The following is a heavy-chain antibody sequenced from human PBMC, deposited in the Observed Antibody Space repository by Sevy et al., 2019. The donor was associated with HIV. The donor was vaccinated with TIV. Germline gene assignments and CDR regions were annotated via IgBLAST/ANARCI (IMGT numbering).Heavy chain of an antibody. J-gene: IGHJ3*02. Sequence: GGSLRLSCAASGFTFDDYAMHWVRQAPGKGLEWVSGISWNSGSIGYADSVKGRFTISRDNAKNSLYLQMNSLRAEDTALYYCAKDYGSGYSTGAFDIWGQGTMVTVSS. CDR3: AKDYGSGYSTGAFDI. D-gene: IGHD3-22*01. V-gene: IGHV3-9*01. CDR1: GFTFDDYA. CDR2: ISWNSGSI.